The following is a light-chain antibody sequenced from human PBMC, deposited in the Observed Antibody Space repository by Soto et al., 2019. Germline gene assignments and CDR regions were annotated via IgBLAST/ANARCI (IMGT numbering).Light chain of an antibody. CDR3: TSHAGTINLV. CDR1: SSDVGGYNY. V-gene: IGLV2-8*01. Sequence: QSALTQPPYASGSPGQSVTISCTGTSSDVGGYNYVSWYQQHPGKAPKLMIYEVSKRPSGVPDRFSGSKSGNTASLTVSGLQAEDEADYYCTSHAGTINLVFGGGTKLTVL. CDR2: EVS. J-gene: IGLJ2*01.